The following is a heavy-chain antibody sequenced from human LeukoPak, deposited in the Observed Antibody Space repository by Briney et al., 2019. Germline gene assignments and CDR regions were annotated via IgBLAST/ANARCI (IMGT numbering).Heavy chain of an antibody. V-gene: IGHV4-4*07. D-gene: IGHD3-22*01. CDR2: IYTSGST. J-gene: IGHJ4*02. CDR3: AREGPYYYDSSDLFDY. CDR1: GGSISSYY. Sequence: SETLPLTCTVSGGSISSYYWSWIRQPAGKGLEWIGRIYTSGSTNYNPSLKSRVTMSVDTSKNQFSLKLSSVTAADTAVYYCAREGPYYYDSSDLFDYWGQGTLVTVSS.